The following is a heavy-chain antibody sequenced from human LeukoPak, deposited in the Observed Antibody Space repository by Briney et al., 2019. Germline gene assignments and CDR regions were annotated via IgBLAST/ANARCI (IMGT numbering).Heavy chain of an antibody. CDR2: TSYDGTKK. Sequence: GGSLRLSCAASGFTFSRYGMHWVRQAQGKGLEWVAVTSYDGTKKDYADHVKGRFTISRDNSQNTLYLQMNSLRAEDTAVYYCARVGYYASGPFSYFDYWGQGTLVTVSS. CDR1: GFTFSRYG. CDR3: ARVGYYASGPFSYFDY. V-gene: IGHV3-30*03. J-gene: IGHJ4*02. D-gene: IGHD3-10*01.